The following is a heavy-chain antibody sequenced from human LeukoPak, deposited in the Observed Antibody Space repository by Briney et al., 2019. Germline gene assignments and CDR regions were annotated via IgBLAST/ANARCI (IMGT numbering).Heavy chain of an antibody. V-gene: IGHV4-59*08. CDR2: LYNTETT. CDR3: ARHPFATPFDH. Sequence: SETLSLTCTVSGASVTHRYWSWIRQPPGKGLEWIGNLYNTETTNYNPSLNSRVTLSVDTSKNQFSLILDSVTAADTAVYYCARHPFATPFDHWGRGILVTVSS. CDR1: GASVTHRY. D-gene: IGHD2-15*01. J-gene: IGHJ4*02.